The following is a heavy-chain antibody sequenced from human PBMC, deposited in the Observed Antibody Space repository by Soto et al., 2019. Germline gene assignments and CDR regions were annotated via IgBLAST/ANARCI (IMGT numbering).Heavy chain of an antibody. V-gene: IGHV1-46*01. CDR2: INPSGGST. D-gene: IGHD3-3*01. CDR1: GYTFTSYY. J-gene: IGHJ6*04. Sequence: GASVKVSCKASGYTFTSYYMHWVRQAPGQGLEWMGIINPSGGSTSYAQKFQGRVTMTRDTSTSTVYMELSSLRSEDTAVYYCARQYITIFGVVIVPYGMDVWGEGTTVTVSS. CDR3: ARQYITIFGVVIVPYGMDV.